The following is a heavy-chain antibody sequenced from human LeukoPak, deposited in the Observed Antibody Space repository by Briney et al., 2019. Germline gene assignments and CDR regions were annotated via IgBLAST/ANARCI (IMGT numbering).Heavy chain of an antibody. Sequence: PGGSLRLSCAASGFTFSSYSMNWVRQAPGKGLEWVANIKQDGSEEYYVDSVKGRFTISRDNAKNSLYLQMNSLRAEDTAVYYCARGKANRFDYWGQGTLVTVSS. D-gene: IGHD4/OR15-4a*01. J-gene: IGHJ4*02. CDR2: IKQDGSEE. CDR1: GFTFSSYS. V-gene: IGHV3-7*01. CDR3: ARGKANRFDY.